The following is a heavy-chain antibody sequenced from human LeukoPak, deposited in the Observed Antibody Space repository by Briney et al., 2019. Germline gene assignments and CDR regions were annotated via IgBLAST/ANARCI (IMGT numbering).Heavy chain of an antibody. D-gene: IGHD2-15*01. CDR3: ASRLGYCSGGSCYYYFDY. CDR1: GGSISSGSYY. Sequence: RPSQTLSLTCTVSGGSISSGSYYWSWIRQPAGKGLEWIGRIYTSGSTNYNPSLKSRVTISVDTSKNQFSLKLSSVTAADTAVYYCASRLGYCSGGSCYYYFDYWGQGTLVTVSS. V-gene: IGHV4-61*02. CDR2: IYTSGST. J-gene: IGHJ4*02.